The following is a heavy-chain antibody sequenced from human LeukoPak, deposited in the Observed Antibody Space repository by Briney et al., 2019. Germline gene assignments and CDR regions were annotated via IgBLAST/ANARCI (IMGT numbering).Heavy chain of an antibody. CDR2: IYYSGST. CDR1: GGSISSYY. CDR3: ARTTRYYDSSGCFDF. D-gene: IGHD3-22*01. Sequence: PSETLSLTCTVSGGSISSYYWSWIRQPPGKGLECIAYIYYSGSTNYNPSLKSRVTISVDTSKNQFSLKMSSVTAADTAVYYCARTTRYYDSSGCFDFWGQGTLVTVSS. J-gene: IGHJ4*02. V-gene: IGHV4-59*08.